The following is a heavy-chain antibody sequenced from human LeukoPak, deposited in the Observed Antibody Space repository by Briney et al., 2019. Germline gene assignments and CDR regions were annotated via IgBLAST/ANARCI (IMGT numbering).Heavy chain of an antibody. D-gene: IGHD1-26*01. CDR2: IYYSGST. CDR1: GGSISTYY. Sequence: KASETLSLTCTVSGGSISTYYWSWIRQPPGKGLEWIGYIYYSGSTNYNPSLKSRVTISVDTSKNQFPLKLSSVTAADTAVYYCARSSSTGSYWADYWGQGTLVTVSS. J-gene: IGHJ4*02. V-gene: IGHV4-59*01. CDR3: ARSSSTGSYWADY.